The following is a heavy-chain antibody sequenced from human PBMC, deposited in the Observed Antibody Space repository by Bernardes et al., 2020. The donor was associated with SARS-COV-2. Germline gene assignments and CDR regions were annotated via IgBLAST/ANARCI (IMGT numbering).Heavy chain of an antibody. CDR2: ISWNSGSM. V-gene: IGHV3-9*01. J-gene: IGHJ4*02. CDR3: AKGRRYELLYNPFDY. CDR1: GFTFDDYA. Sequence: GRSLKVSCAASGFTFDDYAMHWVRQAPGKGLEWGSGISWNSGSMGYADSVKGRFAISRDNAKNSLYLQMNSLRVEDTALYYCAKGRRYELLYNPFDYWGQGTLVTVSS. D-gene: IGHD2-2*02.